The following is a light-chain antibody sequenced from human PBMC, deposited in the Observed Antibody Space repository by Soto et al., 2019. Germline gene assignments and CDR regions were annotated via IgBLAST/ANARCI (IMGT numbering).Light chain of an antibody. CDR1: ETVGSAF. CDR2: ATS. J-gene: IGKJ2*01. V-gene: IGKV3-20*01. Sequence: IVLTQSPGTLSLSPGERATVSCRASETVGSAFLAWYQQSPGPTPRLLLSATSNRAAGIPDRFGGSGSGADFTLTISGVEPEDFAVYYCHQYGNSPFAFGQGTKLEI. CDR3: HQYGNSPFA.